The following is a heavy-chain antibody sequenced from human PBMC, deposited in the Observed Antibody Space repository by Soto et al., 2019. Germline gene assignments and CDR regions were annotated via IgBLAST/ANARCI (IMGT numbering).Heavy chain of an antibody. CDR3: ERRRTGWNYDY. J-gene: IGHJ4*02. Sequence: SGPTLVNPTQTLTLTCTFSGFSLSTSGLGVGWIRQPPGKALEWLALIYWDDDKRYSASLKSRLTITKDTSKNQVVLTMTNMDPVDTATYYCERRRTGWNYDYWGQGTLVTVSS. CDR1: GFSLSTSGLG. D-gene: IGHD1-7*01. CDR2: IYWDDDK. V-gene: IGHV2-5*02.